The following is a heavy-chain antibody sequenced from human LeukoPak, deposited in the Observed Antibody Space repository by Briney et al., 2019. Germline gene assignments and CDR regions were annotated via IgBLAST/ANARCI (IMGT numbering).Heavy chain of an antibody. Sequence: GGSLRLSCAASGFTFSLYSMYCVRQAPGKGLEWEAVISNDGSNKYYADSVKGRFNISRDNSKNTLYLQMNSLRAEDTAVYYCARSGRLGYCSGGSCFLPDAFDIWGQGTMVTVSS. CDR1: GFTFSLYS. V-gene: IGHV3-30-3*01. CDR2: ISNDGSNK. J-gene: IGHJ3*02. D-gene: IGHD2-15*01. CDR3: ARSGRLGYCSGGSCFLPDAFDI.